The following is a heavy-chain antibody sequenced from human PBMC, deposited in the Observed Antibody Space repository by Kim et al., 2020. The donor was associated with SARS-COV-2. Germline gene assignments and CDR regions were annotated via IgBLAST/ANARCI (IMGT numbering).Heavy chain of an antibody. Sequence: SGPTLVNPTQTLTLTCTFSGLSLSTSGMCVSWIRQPPGKALEWLARIDWDDDKYYSTSLKTRLTISKDTSKNQVVLTMTNMDPVDTATYYCARIRGAIAVAGGDYYYYYGMDVWGQGTTVTVSS. CDR2: IDWDDDK. J-gene: IGHJ6*02. CDR1: GLSLSTSGMC. CDR3: ARIRGAIAVAGGDYYYYYGMDV. D-gene: IGHD6-19*01. V-gene: IGHV2-70*11.